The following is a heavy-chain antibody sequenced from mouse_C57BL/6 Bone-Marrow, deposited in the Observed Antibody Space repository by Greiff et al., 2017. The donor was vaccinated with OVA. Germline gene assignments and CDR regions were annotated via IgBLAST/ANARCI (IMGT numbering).Heavy chain of an antibody. D-gene: IGHD1-1*01. CDR3: ARVSYYYGSWYFDV. J-gene: IGHJ1*03. V-gene: IGHV7-1*01. CDR2: SRNKANDSTT. Sequence: EVKLMESGGGLVQSGRSLRLSCATSGFTFSDFYMDWVRQAPGQGLECIAASRNKANDSTTEASVSGKGRFIVSRDTSQSILYLQMNALRAEDTAIYYCARVSYYYGSWYFDVWGTGTTVTVSA. CDR1: GFTFSDFY.